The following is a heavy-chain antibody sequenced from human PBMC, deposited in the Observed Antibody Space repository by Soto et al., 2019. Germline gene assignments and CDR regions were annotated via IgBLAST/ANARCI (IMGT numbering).Heavy chain of an antibody. Sequence: GASVKVSCKASGYTFTGYYMHWVRQAPGQGLEWMGWSNPNSGGTSYVQKFQGWVTMTRDTSISTAYIELSRLRSDDTAVYYCARGEFLSYDDYWGQGTLVTVSS. V-gene: IGHV1-2*04. CDR2: SNPNSGGT. J-gene: IGHJ4*02. CDR3: ARGEFLSYDDY. CDR1: GYTFTGYY. D-gene: IGHD3-16*01.